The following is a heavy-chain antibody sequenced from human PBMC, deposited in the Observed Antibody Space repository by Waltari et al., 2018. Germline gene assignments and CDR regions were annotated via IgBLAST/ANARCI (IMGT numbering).Heavy chain of an antibody. Sequence: EVQLVESGGGLVQPGGSLRLSCAASGFTCSSYWMSWVRQAPGKGLEWVANIKQDGSEKYYVDSVKGRFTISRDNAKNSLYLQMNSLRAEDTAVYYCARGGSASVYGMDVWGQGTTVTVSS. J-gene: IGHJ6*02. V-gene: IGHV3-7*01. CDR3: ARGGSASVYGMDV. CDR1: GFTCSSYW. CDR2: IKQDGSEK. D-gene: IGHD3-10*01.